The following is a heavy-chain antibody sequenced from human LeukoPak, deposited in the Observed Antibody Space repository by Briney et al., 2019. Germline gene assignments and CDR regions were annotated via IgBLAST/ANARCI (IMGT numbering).Heavy chain of an antibody. D-gene: IGHD3-22*01. J-gene: IGHJ1*01. CDR2: RNPNSGNT. Sequence: ASAKVSCKASGYTFTSYDINWVRQATGQGLEWMGWRNPNSGNTGYAQKFQGRVTMTRNTSISTAYMELSSLRSEDTAVYYCARGPYYYGSSGYYYAEYFQHWGQGTLVTVSS. CDR3: ARGPYYYGSSGYYYAEYFQH. V-gene: IGHV1-8*01. CDR1: GYTFTSYD.